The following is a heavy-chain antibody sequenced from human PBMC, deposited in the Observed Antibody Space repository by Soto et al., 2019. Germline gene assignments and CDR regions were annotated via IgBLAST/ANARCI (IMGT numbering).Heavy chain of an antibody. CDR1: GFTFSSYG. D-gene: IGHD3-10*01. CDR3: ARDLGLLWFGEPSPPTDY. J-gene: IGHJ4*02. Sequence: GGSLRLSCAASGFTFSSYGMHWVRQAPGKGLEWVAVIWYDGSNKYYADSVKGRFTTSRDNSKNTLYLQMNSLRAEDTAVYYCARDLGLLWFGEPSPPTDYWGQGTLVTVSS. CDR2: IWYDGSNK. V-gene: IGHV3-33*01.